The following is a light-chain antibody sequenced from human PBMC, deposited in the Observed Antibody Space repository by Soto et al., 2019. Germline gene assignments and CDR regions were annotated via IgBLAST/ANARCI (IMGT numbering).Light chain of an antibody. V-gene: IGKV1-5*01. CDR1: HSISTW. J-gene: IGKJ1*01. Sequence: DIQMTQSPSTLSASVGDRVTITCRASHSISTWLAWYQQKPGKAPNLLIYDASTLESGVPSRISGSGSGTEFTLTISSLQPDDFATYYCQQYTNYPWTFGQGTKVDI. CDR2: DAS. CDR3: QQYTNYPWT.